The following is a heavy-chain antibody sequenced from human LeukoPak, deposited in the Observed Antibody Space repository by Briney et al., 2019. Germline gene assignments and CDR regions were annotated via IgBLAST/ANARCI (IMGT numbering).Heavy chain of an antibody. V-gene: IGHV3-48*03. J-gene: IGHJ6*03. CDR1: GFTFSTYE. CDR3: AREKEGYCSRTSCYLDYYYYYMDV. Sequence: GGSLRLSCAASGFTFSTYEMTWVRQSPGKGLEWVSYISSSGSTIYYADSVKGRFTISRDNARNSLYLQMNSLRAEDTAVYYCAREKEGYCSRTSCYLDYYYYYMDVWGKGTTVTISS. CDR2: ISSSGSTI. D-gene: IGHD2-2*01.